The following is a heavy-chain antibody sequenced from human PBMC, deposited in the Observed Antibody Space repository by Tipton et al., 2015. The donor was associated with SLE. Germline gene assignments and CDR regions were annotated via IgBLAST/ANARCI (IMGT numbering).Heavy chain of an antibody. CDR1: GFTLSRQG. CDR2: ISASGDGI. Sequence: SLRLSCAASGFTLSRQGLSWVRQAPGKGLEWVACISASGDGIYFADSVRDRVTVSRDISKNSFFLSMNSLRVEDTAVYYCARDLRQIDALDIWGQGTMVTVAS. J-gene: IGHJ3*02. CDR3: ARDLRQIDALDI. V-gene: IGHV3-21*04.